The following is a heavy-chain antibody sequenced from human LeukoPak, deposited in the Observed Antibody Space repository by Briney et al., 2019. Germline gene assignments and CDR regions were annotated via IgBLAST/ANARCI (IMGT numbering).Heavy chain of an antibody. CDR3: AKDPGPLSGNIDY. CDR2: IWYDGSNK. Sequence: PGRSLRLSCAASGFTFSSYGMHWVRQAPGKGLEWVAVIWYDGSNKYYADSVKGRFTISRDNSKNTLYLQMNSLRAEDTAVYYCAKDPGPLSGNIDYWGQGTLVTVS. V-gene: IGHV3-33*06. J-gene: IGHJ4*02. CDR1: GFTFSSYG. D-gene: IGHD1-26*01.